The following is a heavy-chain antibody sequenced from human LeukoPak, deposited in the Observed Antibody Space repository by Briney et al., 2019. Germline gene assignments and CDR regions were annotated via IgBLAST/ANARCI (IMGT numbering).Heavy chain of an antibody. CDR2: ISWNSGSI. CDR1: GFTFDDYA. D-gene: IGHD5-12*01. CDR3: AKEGGWLRAPFDY. J-gene: IGHJ4*02. Sequence: PGRSLRLSCAASGFTFDDYAMHWVRQAPGKGLEWVSGISWNSGSIGYADSVKGRFTISRDNAKNSLYLQMNSLRAEDTALYYCAKEGGWLRAPFDYWGQGTLVTVSS. V-gene: IGHV3-9*01.